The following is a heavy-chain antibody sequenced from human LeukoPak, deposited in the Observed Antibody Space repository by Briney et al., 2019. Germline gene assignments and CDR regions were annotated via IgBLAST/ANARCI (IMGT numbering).Heavy chain of an antibody. CDR1: GFTVSSNY. V-gene: IGHV3-53*01. CDR3: ARVLSGRGSLYPYYYYMDV. CDR2: IYYGGCT. Sequence: GGALRLSCAASGFTVSSNYMSGVRQARGKGLEWVSVIYYGGCTYYGVSVMGRFTFSRDHTQNPLYLQMNSLRAEDTAAHYCARVLSGRGSLYPYYYYMDVWGKGTTVTISS. J-gene: IGHJ6*03. D-gene: IGHD3-10*01.